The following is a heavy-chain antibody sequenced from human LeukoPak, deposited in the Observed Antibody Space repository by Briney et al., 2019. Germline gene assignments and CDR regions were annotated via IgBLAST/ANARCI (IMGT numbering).Heavy chain of an antibody. J-gene: IGHJ5*02. CDR1: GYTFTSYG. V-gene: IGHV1-18*01. D-gene: IGHD3-3*01. CDR2: ISAYKGNT. CDR3: ARDRGFLEWSNWFDP. Sequence: ASVKVSCKASGYTFTSYGISWVRQAPGQGLEWMGWISAYKGNTNYAQKLQGRVTMTTDTSTSTAYMELRRLRSDDTAVYYCARDRGFLEWSNWFDPWGQGTLVTVSS.